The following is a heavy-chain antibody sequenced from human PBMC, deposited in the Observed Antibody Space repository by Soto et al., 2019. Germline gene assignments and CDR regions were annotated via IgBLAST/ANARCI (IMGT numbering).Heavy chain of an antibody. V-gene: IGHV5-10-1*01. CDR2: VDPTDSYT. Sequence: HGESLKISCKGSGYSFTNYWITWVRQMPGKGLEWLGRVDPTDSYTSYSPSFQGHVTISADKSISTAYLQWSSLKASDTAMYYCARYSYYASVNDVTYYALAMDVWGQGTTVIVSS. D-gene: IGHD1-26*01. J-gene: IGHJ6*02. CDR3: ARYSYYASVNDVTYYALAMDV. CDR1: GYSFTNYW.